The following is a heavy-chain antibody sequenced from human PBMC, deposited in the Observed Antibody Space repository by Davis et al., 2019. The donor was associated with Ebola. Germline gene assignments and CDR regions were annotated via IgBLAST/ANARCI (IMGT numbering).Heavy chain of an antibody. CDR3: ARQYSSGWLDY. CDR1: GGSISTYY. CDR2: IYHSGST. D-gene: IGHD6-19*01. Sequence: GSLRLSCTVSGGSISTYYWSWIRQSPGKGLEWIGHIYHSGSTNYNPSLKSRVTISRDTSKNQFSLKVNSVAAADTAMYYCARQYSSGWLDYWGQGTLVTVSS. V-gene: IGHV4-59*01. J-gene: IGHJ4*02.